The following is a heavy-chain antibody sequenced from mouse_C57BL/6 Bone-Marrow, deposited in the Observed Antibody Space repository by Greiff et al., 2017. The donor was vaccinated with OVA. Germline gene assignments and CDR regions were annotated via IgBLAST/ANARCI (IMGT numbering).Heavy chain of an antibody. CDR2: IYPGSGNT. CDR1: GYSFTSYY. Sequence: VKLQESGPELVKPGASVKISCKASGYSFTSYYIHWVKQRPGQGLEWIGWIYPGSGNTKYNEKFKGKATLTADTSSSTAYMQLSSLTSEDSAVYYCARLYGNTDYWGQGTSVTVSS. J-gene: IGHJ4*01. D-gene: IGHD2-1*01. CDR3: ARLYGNTDY. V-gene: IGHV1-66*01.